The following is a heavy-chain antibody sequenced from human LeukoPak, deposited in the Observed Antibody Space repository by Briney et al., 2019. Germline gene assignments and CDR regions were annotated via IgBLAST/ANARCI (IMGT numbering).Heavy chain of an antibody. CDR1: GGTFSSYA. J-gene: IGHJ4*02. D-gene: IGHD6-13*01. Sequence: SVKVSCKASGGTFSSYAISWVRQAPGQGLGWMGRIIPILGIANYAQKFQGRVTITADKSTSTAYMELSSLRSEDTAVYYCATYLGSNVAAVIPFDYWGQGTLVTVSS. CDR2: IIPILGIA. CDR3: ATYLGSNVAAVIPFDY. V-gene: IGHV1-69*04.